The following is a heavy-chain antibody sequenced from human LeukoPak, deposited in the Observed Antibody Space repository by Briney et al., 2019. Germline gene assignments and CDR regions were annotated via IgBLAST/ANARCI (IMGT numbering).Heavy chain of an antibody. Sequence: GASVKVSCKASGYTFTGYYMHWVRQAPGQGLEWMGWINPNSGGTNYAQKFQGRVTMTRDTSISTAYMELSRLRSDDTAVYCCARDVNRQWLFDYWGQGTLVTVSS. CDR2: INPNSGGT. J-gene: IGHJ4*02. D-gene: IGHD6-19*01. V-gene: IGHV1-2*02. CDR1: GYTFTGYY. CDR3: ARDVNRQWLFDY.